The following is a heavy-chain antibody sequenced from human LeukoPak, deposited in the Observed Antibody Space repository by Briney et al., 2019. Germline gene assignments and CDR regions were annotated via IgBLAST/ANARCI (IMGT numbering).Heavy chain of an antibody. CDR3: ARDYYGSGSSHDAFDI. CDR1: GFTFSSYS. V-gene: IGHV3-21*01. Sequence: GGSLRLSCAASGFTFSSYSMNWVRQAPGKGLEWVSSISSSSSYIYYADSVKGRFTISRDNAKNSLYLQMNSLRAEDTAVYYCARDYYGSGSSHDAFDIWGQGTMVTVSS. D-gene: IGHD3-10*01. CDR2: ISSSSSYI. J-gene: IGHJ3*02.